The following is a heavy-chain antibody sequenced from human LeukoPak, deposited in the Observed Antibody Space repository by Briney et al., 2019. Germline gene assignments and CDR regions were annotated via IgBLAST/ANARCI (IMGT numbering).Heavy chain of an antibody. D-gene: IGHD6-19*01. Sequence: ASVKVSCKASGYTFTSYAMNWVRQAPGHGLEWMGWINTNTGNPTYAQGFTGRFVFSLDTSVSTAYLQISSLKAEDTAVYYCASCSPSGYSSGWSPPCYYYGMDVWGQGTTVTVSS. CDR2: INTNTGNP. J-gene: IGHJ6*02. V-gene: IGHV7-4-1*02. CDR3: ASCSPSGYSSGWSPPCYYYGMDV. CDR1: GYTFTSYA.